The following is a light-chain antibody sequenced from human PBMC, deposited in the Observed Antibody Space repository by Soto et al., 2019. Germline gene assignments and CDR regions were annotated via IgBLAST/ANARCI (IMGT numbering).Light chain of an antibody. CDR2: EVS. CDR1: SSDVGAYDY. J-gene: IGLJ3*02. Sequence: QSALTQPASVSGSPGQSITSSCTGTSSDVGAYDYVSWYQQHPGKAPKFMLYEVSNRPSGLSNRFSGSKSGNTASLTISGLQAEDEADYYCSSYTTSNTWVFGGGTQLTVL. CDR3: SSYTTSNTWV. V-gene: IGLV2-14*01.